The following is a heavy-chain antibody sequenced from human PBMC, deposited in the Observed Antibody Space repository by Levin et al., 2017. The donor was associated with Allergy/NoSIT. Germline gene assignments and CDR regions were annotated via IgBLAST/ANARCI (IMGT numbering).Heavy chain of an antibody. J-gene: IGHJ3*02. V-gene: IGHV3-7*01. CDR3: ARDSISCRGCAFDI. CDR2: TNQGGNEK. Sequence: ASVKVSCAAAGFTFSNHWMSWVRQAPGKGLEWVATTNQGGNEKYYVDSVKGRFIISRDNAKNSVFLQINSLRAEDTALYYCARDSISCRGCAFDIWGQGTVVTVSS. CDR1: GFTFSNHW. D-gene: IGHD2-2*01.